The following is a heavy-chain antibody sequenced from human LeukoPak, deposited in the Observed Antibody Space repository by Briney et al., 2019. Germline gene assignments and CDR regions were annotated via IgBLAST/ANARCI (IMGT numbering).Heavy chain of an antibody. D-gene: IGHD2-2*02. J-gene: IGHJ4*02. V-gene: IGHV4-34*01. Sequence: SETLSLTCAVYGGSCSGYYWSWIRQPPGKGLEWIGEINHSGSTNYNPSLKSRVTISVDTSKNQFSLKLSSVTAADTAVYYCARGRCSSTSCYTKIYSYFDYWGQGTLVTVSS. CDR3: ARGRCSSTSCYTKIYSYFDY. CDR1: GGSCSGYY. CDR2: INHSGST.